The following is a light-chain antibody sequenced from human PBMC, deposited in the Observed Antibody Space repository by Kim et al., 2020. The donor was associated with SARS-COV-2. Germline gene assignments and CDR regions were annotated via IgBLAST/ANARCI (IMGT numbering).Light chain of an antibody. CDR1: SSDVGGYNY. J-gene: IGLJ1*01. CDR3: SSYTSSSTRV. CDR2: DVS. Sequence: GQVITISCPGTSSDVGGYNYVSWYQQHPGKAPKLMIYDVSNRPSGVSNRFSGSKSGNTASLTISGLQAEDEADYYCSSYTSSSTRVFGTGTKVTVL. V-gene: IGLV2-14*03.